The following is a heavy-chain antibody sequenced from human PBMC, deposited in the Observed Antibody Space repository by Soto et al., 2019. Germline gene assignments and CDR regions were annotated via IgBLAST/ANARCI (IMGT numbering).Heavy chain of an antibody. CDR1: GFKFSNAW. V-gene: IGHV3-15*01. CDR2: IKSKTDDGTT. CDR3: TTDQYITGAYYYYDGMDV. D-gene: IGHD1-20*01. J-gene: IGHJ6*02. Sequence: GGSLRLSCAASGFKFSNAWMSWVRQAPGKGLEWVGRIKSKTDDGTTDYAAPVKGRFTISRDDSKNTLKLQMNSLKTEDTAVYYCTTDQYITGAYYYYDGMDVWGQGTTVTVSS.